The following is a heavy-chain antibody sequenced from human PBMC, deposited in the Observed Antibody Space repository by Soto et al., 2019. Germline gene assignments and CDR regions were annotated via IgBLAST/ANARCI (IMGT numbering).Heavy chain of an antibody. V-gene: IGHV1-46*03. Sequence: ASVKVSCKASGYTFTSYYMHWVRQAPGQGLERMGIINPSGGSTSYAQKFQGRVTMTRDTSTSTVYMELSSLRSEDTAVYYCARGCSSTSCYWALDYWGQGTLVTVSS. CDR1: GYTFTSYY. CDR2: INPSGGST. CDR3: ARGCSSTSCYWALDY. D-gene: IGHD2-2*01. J-gene: IGHJ4*02.